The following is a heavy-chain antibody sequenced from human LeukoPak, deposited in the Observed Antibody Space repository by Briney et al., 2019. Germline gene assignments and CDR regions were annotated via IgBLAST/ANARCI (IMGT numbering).Heavy chain of an antibody. CDR3: GKTDIYFNPIDY. V-gene: IGHV4-4*02. D-gene: IGHD3-9*01. Sequence: SGTLSLTCAVSGVSISSSEWWIWVRQPPGQGLEWIGEIHRDGRTRYNPSLKSRVTMSIDYSKNQFSLKVSSVTAADTAIYYCGKTDIYFNPIDYWGPGSLVTVSS. CDR2: IHRDGRT. CDR1: GVSISSSEW. J-gene: IGHJ4*02.